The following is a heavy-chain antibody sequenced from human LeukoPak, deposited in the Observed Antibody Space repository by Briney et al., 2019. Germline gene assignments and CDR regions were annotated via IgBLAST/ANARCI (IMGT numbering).Heavy chain of an antibody. J-gene: IGHJ6*02. CDR2: INHSGST. Sequence: SETLSLTCAVYGGSFSGYYWSWIRQPPGKGLEWIGEINHSGSTNYNPSLKSRVTISVDTSKNQFSLKLSSVTAADTAVYYCARGRYCSGGSCYPYYYYYYGMDVWGQGTTVTVSS. CDR3: ARGRYCSGGSCYPYYYYYYGMDV. V-gene: IGHV4-34*01. CDR1: GGSFSGYY. D-gene: IGHD2-15*01.